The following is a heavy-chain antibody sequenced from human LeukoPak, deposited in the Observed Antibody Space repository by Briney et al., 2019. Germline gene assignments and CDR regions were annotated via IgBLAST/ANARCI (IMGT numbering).Heavy chain of an antibody. CDR1: GFTISRYW. V-gene: IGHV3-7*05. CDR2: IKEDGSAK. J-gene: IGHJ4*02. CDR3: ARAEDY. Sequence: PGGSLRLSCAASGFTISRYWMSWVRQAPGKGLEWVANIKEDGSAKYYVDSVKGRFTISRDNAKNSLYLQMNSLRVEDTAVYYCARAEDYWGQGTLVTVSS.